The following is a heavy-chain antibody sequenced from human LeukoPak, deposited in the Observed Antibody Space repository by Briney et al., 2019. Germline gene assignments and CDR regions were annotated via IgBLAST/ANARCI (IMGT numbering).Heavy chain of an antibody. CDR3: ARVGDHYHWYLDV. J-gene: IGHJ2*01. V-gene: IGHV3-53*01. D-gene: IGHD3-10*01. CDR1: GFSLSANY. CDR2: LYSGGST. Sequence: GGSLTLSCEGSGFSLSANYMNWVRQAPGKGLEWVSILYSGGSTYYADSVKGRFTVSRDSSKNTLYLHMNSLRAADTAVYYCARVGDHYHWYLDVWGRGTLVTASS.